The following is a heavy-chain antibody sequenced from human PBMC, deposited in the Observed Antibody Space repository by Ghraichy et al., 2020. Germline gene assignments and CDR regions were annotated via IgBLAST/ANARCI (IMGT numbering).Heavy chain of an antibody. CDR2: IYYSGST. D-gene: IGHD1-26*01. Sequence: SETLSLTCTVSGGSISSSSYYWGWIRQPPGKGLEWIGSIYYSGSTYYNPSLKSRVTISVDTSKNQFSLKLSSVTAADTAVYYCARLYSGSYSYYFDYWGQGTLVTVSS. J-gene: IGHJ4*02. CDR1: GGSISSSSYY. CDR3: ARLYSGSYSYYFDY. V-gene: IGHV4-39*01.